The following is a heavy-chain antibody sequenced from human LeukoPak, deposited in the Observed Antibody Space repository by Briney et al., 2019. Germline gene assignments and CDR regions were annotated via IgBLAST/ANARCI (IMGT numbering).Heavy chain of an antibody. V-gene: IGHV7-4-1*02. D-gene: IGHD3-22*01. CDR1: GYTFTGYY. CDR2: INTNTGNP. J-gene: IGHJ6*03. CDR3: ARDYSSGYYYYYYMDV. Sequence: GASVMVSCKASGYTFTGYYMHWVRQAPGQGLEWMGWINTNTGNPTYAQGFTGRFVFSLDTSVSTAYLQISNLKAEDTAVYYCARDYSSGYYYYYYMDVWGKGTTVTVSS.